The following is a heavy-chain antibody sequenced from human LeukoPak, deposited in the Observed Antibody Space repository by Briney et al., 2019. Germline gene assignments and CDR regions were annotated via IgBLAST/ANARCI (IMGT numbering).Heavy chain of an antibody. D-gene: IGHD3-22*01. J-gene: IGHJ3*01. CDR3: ARDWLAGNPYHAFDL. Sequence: GGSLRLSCAAAGFTFSSYWMSWVRQAPGKGLECVANIKEDGSEEYYVDSVKGRFSISRDNAKNSLYLQMNSLRAEDTAVYYCARDWLAGNPYHAFDLWGKGTMVTVSS. V-gene: IGHV3-7*01. CDR2: IKEDGSEE. CDR1: GFTFSSYW.